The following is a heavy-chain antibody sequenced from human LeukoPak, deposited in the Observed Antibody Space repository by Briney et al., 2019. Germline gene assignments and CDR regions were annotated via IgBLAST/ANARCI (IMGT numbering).Heavy chain of an antibody. J-gene: IGHJ4*02. D-gene: IGHD6-19*01. CDR2: IYYSGST. V-gene: IGHV4-39*02. Sequence: NPSEAXSXTCXVXXXXISSXSYYWGWIRQPPGKGLEWIGSIYYSGSTYYNPSLKSRVTISVDTSKNQFSLKLSSVTAADTAVYYCAREMRGDSSGWYENYWGQGTLVTVSS. CDR1: XXXISSXSYY. CDR3: AREMRGDSSGWYENY.